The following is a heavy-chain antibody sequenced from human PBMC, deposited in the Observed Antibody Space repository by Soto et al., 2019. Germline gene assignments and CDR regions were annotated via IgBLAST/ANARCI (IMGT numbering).Heavy chain of an antibody. CDR3: ARGGGYDSFDY. Sequence: SETLSLTCTVSGASISYGGFSGSWIRQSPGKRPERLGYISHLESTYFRTSFKSRLTISIDRPRNKFPPKLSSVTAADMAVYYCARGGGYDSFDYCGQGVLVTVSS. D-gene: IGHD5-12*01. J-gene: IGHJ4*02. CDR1: GASISYGGFS. CDR2: ISHLEST. V-gene: IGHV4-30-2*06.